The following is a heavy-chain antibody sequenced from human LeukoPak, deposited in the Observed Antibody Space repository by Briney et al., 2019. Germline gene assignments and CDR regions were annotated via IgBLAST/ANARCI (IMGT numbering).Heavy chain of an antibody. V-gene: IGHV4-59*01. CDR1: GDSIISSY. CDR2: IHHFGRT. CDR3: ARGLWTQPGLVPFNY. J-gene: IGHJ4*02. D-gene: IGHD5-18*01. Sequence: PSETLSLTCSVSGDSIISSYWNWLRQSPGKGLEWIGNIHHFGRTEYNSSLRSRVTMFLDSSKNQFSLKLTSVTPTDTAVYYCARGLWTQPGLVPFNYWGQGILVTVSS.